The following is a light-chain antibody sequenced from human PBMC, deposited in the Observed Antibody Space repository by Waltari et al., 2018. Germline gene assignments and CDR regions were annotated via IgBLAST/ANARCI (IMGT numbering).Light chain of an antibody. CDR2: WAS. CDR1: QSVLYSPNNKNY. Sequence: DIVMTQSPASLAVSLVERATINCKAIQSVLYSPNNKNYLAWYQQKPGQPPKLLIYWASTRESGVPDRFSGSGSGTDFTLTISSLQAEDVAVYYCQQYYSSPAITFGQGTRLEIK. CDR3: QQYYSSPAIT. V-gene: IGKV4-1*01. J-gene: IGKJ5*01.